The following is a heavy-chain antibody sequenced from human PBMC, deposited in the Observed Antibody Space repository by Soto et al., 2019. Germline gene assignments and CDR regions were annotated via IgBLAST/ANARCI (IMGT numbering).Heavy chain of an antibody. CDR2: IYYSGST. V-gene: IGHV4-31*03. Sequence: QVQLQESGPGLVKPSQTLSLTCTVSGGSISSGGYYWSWIRQHPGKGLEWIGYIYYSGSTYYNPSLKSRVTISVDTSKNQFSLKLSSVTAADTAVYYCARGHDCSSTSCYWGRTHNWFDPWGQGTLVTVSS. CDR3: ARGHDCSSTSCYWGRTHNWFDP. J-gene: IGHJ5*02. CDR1: GGSISSGGYY. D-gene: IGHD2-2*01.